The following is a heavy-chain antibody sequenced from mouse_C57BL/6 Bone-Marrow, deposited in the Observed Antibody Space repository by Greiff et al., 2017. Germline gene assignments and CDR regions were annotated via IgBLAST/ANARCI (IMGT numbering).Heavy chain of an antibody. Sequence: QVQLQQSGPELVKPGASVKLSCKASGYTFTSYDINWVKQRPGQGLEWIGWIYPRDGSTKYNEKFKGKGTLTVDTSSSTAYMELHSLTSEDSAVYFCARLKCDGSSGDWYFDVWGTGTTVTVSS. CDR3: ARLKCDGSSGDWYFDV. V-gene: IGHV1-85*01. CDR2: IYPRDGST. J-gene: IGHJ1*03. D-gene: IGHD1-1*01. CDR1: GYTFTSYD.